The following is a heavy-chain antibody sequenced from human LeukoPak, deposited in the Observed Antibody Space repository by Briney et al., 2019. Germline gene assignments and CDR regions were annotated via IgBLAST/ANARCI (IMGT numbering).Heavy chain of an antibody. CDR2: ITSTSSDI. D-gene: IGHD6-13*01. V-gene: IGHV3-21*01. CDR3: ARDGITPAGIFNFDY. Sequence: GGSLRLSCAASEFTFSSHAMIWVRQAPGKGLEWVSSITSTSSDIFYTDSVKGRFTISRDNAKSSLYLQMNSLRAEDTAVYYCARDGITPAGIFNFDYWGRGTLVTVSS. J-gene: IGHJ4*02. CDR1: EFTFSSHA.